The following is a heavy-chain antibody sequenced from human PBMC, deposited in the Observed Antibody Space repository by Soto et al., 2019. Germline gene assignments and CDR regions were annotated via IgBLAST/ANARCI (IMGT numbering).Heavy chain of an antibody. V-gene: IGHV1-3*05. J-gene: IGHJ2*01. CDR2: INAGNGNT. CDR1: GYTFTSYA. CDR3: ARAPSWWYFDL. Sequence: QVQLVQSGAEEKKPGASVKVSCKASGYTFTSYAMHWVRQAPGQRLEWMGWINAGNGNTKYSQKFQGRGTITRDTTASTAYMELSSLTSEDTAAYYWARAPSWWYFDLWGRGTLVTVSS.